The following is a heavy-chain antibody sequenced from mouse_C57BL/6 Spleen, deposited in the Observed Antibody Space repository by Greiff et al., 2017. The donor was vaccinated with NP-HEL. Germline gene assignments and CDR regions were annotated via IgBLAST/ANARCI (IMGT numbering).Heavy chain of an antibody. Sequence: EVQLVESGGGLVKPGGSLKLSCAASGFTFSDYGMHWVRQAPEKGLEWVAYISSGSSTIYYADTVKGRFTISRDNAKNTLFLQMTSLRSEDTAMYYCATTVVATNAMDYWGQGTSVTVSS. CDR3: ATTVVATNAMDY. CDR1: GFTFSDYG. CDR2: ISSGSSTI. V-gene: IGHV5-17*01. J-gene: IGHJ4*01. D-gene: IGHD1-1*01.